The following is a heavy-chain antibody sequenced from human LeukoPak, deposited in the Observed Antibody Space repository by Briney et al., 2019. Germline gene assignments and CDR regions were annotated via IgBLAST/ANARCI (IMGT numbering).Heavy chain of an antibody. Sequence: SETLSLTCTVSGGSISSGSYYWSWIRQPAGKGLEWIGSIYYSGSTYYNPSLKSRVTISVDTSKNQFSLKLSSVTAADTAVYYCARRGRDCSGGGCYGYPFDYWGQGTLVTVSS. V-gene: IGHV4-39*01. CDR2: IYYSGST. CDR3: ARRGRDCSGGGCYGYPFDY. D-gene: IGHD2-15*01. CDR1: GGSISSGSYY. J-gene: IGHJ4*02.